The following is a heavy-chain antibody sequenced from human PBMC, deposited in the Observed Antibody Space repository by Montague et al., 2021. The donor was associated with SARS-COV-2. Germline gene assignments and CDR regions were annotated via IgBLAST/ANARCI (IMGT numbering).Heavy chain of an antibody. D-gene: IGHD2-15*01. CDR2: IYFSRST. J-gene: IGHJ3*02. V-gene: IGHV4-59*08. Sequence: SETLSLTCTVSAGSISSYYWRWIRQPPGSGLEWIGYIYFSRSTNYNPSLKSRVTISVDTSKNQFSLKVRSVTAADTAVYYCARRRERWSDAFDIWGQGTMVTVSS. CDR1: AGSISSYY. CDR3: ARRRERWSDAFDI.